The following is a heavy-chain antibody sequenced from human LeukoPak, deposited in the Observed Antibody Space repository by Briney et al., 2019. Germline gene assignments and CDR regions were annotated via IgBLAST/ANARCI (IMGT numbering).Heavy chain of an antibody. D-gene: IGHD3-3*01. CDR2: IYYSGST. J-gene: IGHJ4*02. CDR1: GGSISSYY. Sequence: PSETLSLTCTVSGGSISSYYWSWIRQHPGKGLEWIGYIYYSGSTYYNPSLKSRVTISVDTSKNQFSLKLSSVTAADTAVYYCAREDPILYYFDYWGQGTLVTVSS. CDR3: AREDPILYYFDY. V-gene: IGHV4-59*06.